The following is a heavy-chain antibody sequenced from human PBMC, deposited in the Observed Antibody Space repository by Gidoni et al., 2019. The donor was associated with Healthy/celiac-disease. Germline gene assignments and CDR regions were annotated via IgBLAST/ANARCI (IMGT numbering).Heavy chain of an antibody. Sequence: QVQLQESGPGLVKPSETLSLTCTVSGYSISSGYYWGWIRQPPGKGLEWIGSIYHSGSTYYNPSLKSRVTIPVDTSKNQFSLKLSSVTAADTAVYYCARHFSNWNYVSYWGQGTLVTVSS. CDR1: GYSISSGYY. CDR3: ARHFSNWNYVSY. CDR2: IYHSGST. J-gene: IGHJ4*02. D-gene: IGHD1-1*01. V-gene: IGHV4-38-2*02.